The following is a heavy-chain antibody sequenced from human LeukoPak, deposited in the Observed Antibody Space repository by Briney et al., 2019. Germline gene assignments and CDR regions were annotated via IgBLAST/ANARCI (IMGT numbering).Heavy chain of an antibody. V-gene: IGHV1-8*02. J-gene: IGHJ5*02. CDR2: MNPNSGNT. CDR1: GYTFTSYD. D-gene: IGHD6-19*01. Sequence: ASVKVSCKASGYTFTSYDINWVRQATGQGLEWMGWMNPNSGNTGYAQKFQGRVTITADTSTDTAYMELSSLRSEDTAVYYCVAVAGTGWFDPWGQGTLVTVSS. CDR3: VAVAGTGWFDP.